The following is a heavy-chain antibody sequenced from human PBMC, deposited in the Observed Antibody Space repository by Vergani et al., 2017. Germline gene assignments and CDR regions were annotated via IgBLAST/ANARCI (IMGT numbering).Heavy chain of an antibody. CDR2: INPNSGGT. D-gene: IGHD2-15*01. Sequence: QVQLVQSGAEVKKPGASVKVSCKASGYTFTGYYMHWVRQAPGQGREWMGWINPNSGGTNYAQKFQGWVTMTRDTSNSTAYMELSRLRSDDTAVYYGARDPGPGYCSGGSCYHFDYWGQGTLVTVSS. CDR1: GYTFTGYY. V-gene: IGHV1-2*04. CDR3: ARDPGPGYCSGGSCYHFDY. J-gene: IGHJ4*02.